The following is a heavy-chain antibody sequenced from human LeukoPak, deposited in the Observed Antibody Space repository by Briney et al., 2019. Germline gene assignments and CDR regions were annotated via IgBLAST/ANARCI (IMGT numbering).Heavy chain of an antibody. D-gene: IGHD5-12*01. V-gene: IGHV3-23*01. CDR3: VKGDVVTAIIPLDY. Sequence: PGGSLRLSCAASGFTFSSYAMSWVRQAPGKGLEWVSGISGSGGTTYYADSVQGRFTISRDNSKKTVFLQMSSLRAEDTAVYYCVKGDVVTAIIPLDYWGQGTLVTGSS. CDR1: GFTFSSYA. CDR2: ISGSGGTT. J-gene: IGHJ4*02.